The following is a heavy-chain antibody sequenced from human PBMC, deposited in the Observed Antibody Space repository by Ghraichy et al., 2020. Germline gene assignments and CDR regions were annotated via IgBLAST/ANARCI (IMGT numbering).Heavy chain of an antibody. Sequence: GGSLRLSCAASGFTFSSYGMHWVRQAPGKGLEWVAVIWYDGSNKYYADSVKGRFTISRDNSKNTLYLQMNSLGAEDTAVYYCARDKVVVTAIPQARPYYFDYWGQGTLVTVSS. V-gene: IGHV3-33*08. J-gene: IGHJ4*02. CDR1: GFTFSSYG. CDR3: ARDKVVVTAIPQARPYYFDY. D-gene: IGHD2-21*02. CDR2: IWYDGSNK.